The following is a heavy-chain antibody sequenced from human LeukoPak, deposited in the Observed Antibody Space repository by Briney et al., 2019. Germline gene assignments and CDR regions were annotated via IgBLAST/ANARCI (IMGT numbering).Heavy chain of an antibody. J-gene: IGHJ4*02. CDR1: GGSFSGYY. D-gene: IGHD3-10*01. CDR3: ARVVRWFGELLPFDY. CDR2: INHSGST. Sequence: PSETLSLTCAVYGGSFSGYYWSWIRQPPGKGLEWIREINHSGSTNYNPSLKSRVTISVDTSKNQFSLKLSSVTAADTAVYYCARVVRWFGELLPFDYWGQGTLVTVSS. V-gene: IGHV4-34*01.